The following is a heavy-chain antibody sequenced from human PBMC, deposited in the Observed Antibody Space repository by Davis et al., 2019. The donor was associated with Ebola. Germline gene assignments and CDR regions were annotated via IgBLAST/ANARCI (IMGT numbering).Heavy chain of an antibody. J-gene: IGHJ6*02. CDR2: IYYSGST. Sequence: SETLSLTCTVSGGSISSGGYYWSWIRQHPGKGLEWIGYIYYSGSTYYNPSLKSRVTISVDTSKNQFSLKLSSVTAADTAVYYCARRVVEDIVVVPAGDYYYGMDVWGQGTTVTVSS. CDR1: GGSISSGGYY. V-gene: IGHV4-31*03. D-gene: IGHD2-2*01. CDR3: ARRVVEDIVVVPAGDYYYGMDV.